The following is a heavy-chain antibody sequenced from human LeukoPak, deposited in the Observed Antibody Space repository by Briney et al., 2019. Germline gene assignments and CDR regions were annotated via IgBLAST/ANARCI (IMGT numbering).Heavy chain of an antibody. Sequence: ASVKVSFKASGYTFTDYYMHWVRQAPGQGLERMGWINPNSGGTNYAQKFQGRVTMTRDTSISTAYMELSRLRSDDTAVYYCASSVDTALVSDVGFDIWGQGTMVTVSS. CDR2: INPNSGGT. CDR1: GYTFTDYY. J-gene: IGHJ3*02. V-gene: IGHV1-2*02. CDR3: ASSVDTALVSDVGFDI. D-gene: IGHD5-18*01.